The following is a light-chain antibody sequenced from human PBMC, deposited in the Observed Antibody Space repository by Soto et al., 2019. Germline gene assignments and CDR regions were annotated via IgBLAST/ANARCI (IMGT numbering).Light chain of an antibody. Sequence: AIRMTQSPSSLSASTGDRFTITCRASQDIRSYLAWYQQKPGKAPKPLMYAASTLQSGVPSRFNGSGSGTDFTLTISGLQSEDLATYYCQQYYSYFVAFGGGTKVEI. CDR2: AAS. CDR1: QDIRSY. J-gene: IGKJ4*01. CDR3: QQYYSYFVA. V-gene: IGKV1-8*01.